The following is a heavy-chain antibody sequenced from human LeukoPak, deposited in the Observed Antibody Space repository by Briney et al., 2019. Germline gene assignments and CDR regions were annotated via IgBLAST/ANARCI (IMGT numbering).Heavy chain of an antibody. D-gene: IGHD6-13*01. Sequence: GASVKVSCKASGYTFTGYYMHWVRQAPGQGLEWMGWINPNSGGTVYAQKFQGRVTMTRDTSISTAYMELSRLRSDDTAVYYCARGGQQQLVRFLDYWGQGTLVTVSS. CDR1: GYTFTGYY. CDR3: ARGGQQQLVRFLDY. J-gene: IGHJ4*02. CDR2: INPNSGGT. V-gene: IGHV1-2*02.